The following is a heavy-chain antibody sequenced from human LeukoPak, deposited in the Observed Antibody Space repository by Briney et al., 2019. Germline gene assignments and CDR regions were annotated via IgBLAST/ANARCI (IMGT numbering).Heavy chain of an antibody. J-gene: IGHJ1*01. CDR3: VRSPTSIYGLFQH. Sequence: ASVKISRETSVYTFTRYYMHWVRQTPGQGLEWMGWINPKSGGTHYAQKLQGRVTMSRDTSISTAYMELSGLRSDDTAVYYCVRSPTSIYGLFQHWRQGTRVSVS. CDR1: VYTFTRYY. CDR2: INPKSGGT. D-gene: IGHD3-10*01. V-gene: IGHV1-2*02.